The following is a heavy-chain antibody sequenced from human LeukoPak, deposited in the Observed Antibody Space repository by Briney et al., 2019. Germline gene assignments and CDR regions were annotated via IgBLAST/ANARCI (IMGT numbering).Heavy chain of an antibody. CDR2: IIPIFGTA. CDR3: AREANIVAILDAFDI. J-gene: IGHJ3*02. V-gene: IGHV1-69*13. Sequence: ASVKVSCKASGGTFSSYAISWVRQAPGQGLKWMGGIIPIFGTANYAQKFQGRVTITADESTSTAYMELSSLRSEDTAVYYCAREANIVAILDAFDIWGQGTMVTVSS. D-gene: IGHD5-12*01. CDR1: GGTFSSYA.